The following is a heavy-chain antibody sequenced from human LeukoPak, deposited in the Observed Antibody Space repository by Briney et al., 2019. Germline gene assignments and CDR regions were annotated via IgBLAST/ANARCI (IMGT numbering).Heavy chain of an antibody. J-gene: IGHJ4*02. CDR3: AASGPLRWGFDY. D-gene: IGHD4-23*01. CDR1: GFTVSSSY. CDR2: ITGSGDST. V-gene: IGHV3-23*01. Sequence: GGSLRLSCAASGFTVSSSYISWVRQAPGKGLEWVSGITGSGDSTYYPDSVKGRFTISRDNAKNTLYLQMNSLRAEDTAVYYCAASGPLRWGFDYWGQGTLVTVSS.